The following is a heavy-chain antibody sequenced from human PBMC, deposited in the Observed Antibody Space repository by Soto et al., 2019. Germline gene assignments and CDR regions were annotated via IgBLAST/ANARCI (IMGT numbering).Heavy chain of an antibody. J-gene: IGHJ5*02. Sequence: GGSLRLSCAASGFTFSSYAMSWVRQALGKGLEWVSAISGSGGITYYADSVKGRFTISRDNSKNTLYLQMNSLRAGDAAGYYCARLVAPWGQGTLVTVSS. CDR1: GFTFSSYA. CDR3: ARLVAP. D-gene: IGHD5-12*01. V-gene: IGHV3-23*01. CDR2: ISGSGGIT.